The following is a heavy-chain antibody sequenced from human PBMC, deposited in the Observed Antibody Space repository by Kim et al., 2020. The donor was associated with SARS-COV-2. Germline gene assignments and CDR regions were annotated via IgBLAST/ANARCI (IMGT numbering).Heavy chain of an antibody. CDR3: ARHRLRWSVDY. Sequence: SETLSLTCTVSGGSISSSSYYWGWIRQPPGKGLEWIGSIYYSGSTYYNPSLKSRVTISVDTSKNQFSLKLSSVTAADTAVYYCARHRLRWSVDYWGQGTLVTVSS. J-gene: IGHJ4*02. D-gene: IGHD4-17*01. CDR2: IYYSGST. CDR1: GGSISSSSYY. V-gene: IGHV4-39*01.